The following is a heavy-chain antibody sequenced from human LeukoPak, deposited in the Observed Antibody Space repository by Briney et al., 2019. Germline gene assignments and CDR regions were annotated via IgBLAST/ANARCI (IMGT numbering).Heavy chain of an antibody. J-gene: IGHJ4*02. V-gene: IGHV3-64D*06. Sequence: PGGSLRLSCSASGFTFSSYAMHWVRQAPGKGLEYVSAISSNGGSTYYADSVKGRFTISRDNSKNTLYLQMSSLRAEDTAVYYCAKGVRRSSDYSSPVDHWGQGTLVTVSS. CDR1: GFTFSSYA. CDR3: AKGVRRSSDYSSPVDH. CDR2: ISSNGGST. D-gene: IGHD3-22*01.